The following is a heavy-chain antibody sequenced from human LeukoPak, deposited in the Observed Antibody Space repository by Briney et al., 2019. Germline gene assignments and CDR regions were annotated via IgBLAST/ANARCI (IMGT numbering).Heavy chain of an antibody. D-gene: IGHD2-2*01. CDR1: GYTFTGYY. J-gene: IGHJ6*03. CDR3: ARGIVVVPAPSDYMDV. Sequence: GASVKVSCKASGYTFTGYYMHWVRQAPGQGLEWMGWINPNSGGTNYAQKFQGRVTMTRDTSISTGYMELSRLRSDDTAVYYCARGIVVVPAPSDYMDVWGKGTTVTVSS. V-gene: IGHV1-2*02. CDR2: INPNSGGT.